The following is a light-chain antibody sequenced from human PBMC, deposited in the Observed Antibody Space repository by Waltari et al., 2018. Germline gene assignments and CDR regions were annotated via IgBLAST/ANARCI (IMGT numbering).Light chain of an antibody. CDR1: QSVSSY. V-gene: IGKV3-11*01. CDR3: QQRSNWRLT. CDR2: DAS. Sequence: LSPGERATLSCRASQSVSSYLAWYQQKPGQAPRLLIYDASNRATGIPARFSGSGSGTDFTLTISSLEPEDFAVYYCQQRSNWRLTFGGGTKVEIK. J-gene: IGKJ4*01.